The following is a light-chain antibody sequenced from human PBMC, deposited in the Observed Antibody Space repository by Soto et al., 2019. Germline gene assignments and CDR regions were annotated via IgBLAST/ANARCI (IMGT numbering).Light chain of an antibody. CDR2: GAS. CDR1: QSVSGNF. J-gene: IGKJ1*01. CDR3: QIYNSSPWT. V-gene: IGKV3-20*01. Sequence: IVLTQSPDTLSLWPGERATLSCRARQSVSGNFLAWYQQKPGQAPRLLFYGASTRDAGCPDRFSGSGSGTEFTLTISRLEPDDFAVYYCQIYNSSPWTFGQGTKVAVK.